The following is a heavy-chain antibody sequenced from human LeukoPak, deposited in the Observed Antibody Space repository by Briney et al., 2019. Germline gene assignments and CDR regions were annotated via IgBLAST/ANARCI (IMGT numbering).Heavy chain of an antibody. Sequence: ASVKVSCKASGYTFTSYGISWVRQAPGQGLEWMGWISAYNGNTNYAQKLQGRVTMTTDTSTSTAYMELRSLRSDDTAVYYCARDSSGGVHGHPLDYWGQGTLVTVSS. CDR1: GYTFTSYG. CDR2: ISAYNGNT. V-gene: IGHV1-18*01. CDR3: ARDSSGGVHGHPLDY. D-gene: IGHD6-19*01. J-gene: IGHJ4*02.